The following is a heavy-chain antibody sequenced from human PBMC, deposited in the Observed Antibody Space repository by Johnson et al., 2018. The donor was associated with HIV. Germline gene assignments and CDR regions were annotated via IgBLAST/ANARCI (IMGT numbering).Heavy chain of an antibody. D-gene: IGHD6-13*01. CDR3: TTTAFIKAAGGTRPLDI. CDR2: IRYDGSNK. CDR1: GFTFSNYG. V-gene: IGHV3-30*02. Sequence: VQLVESGGGVVQPGGSLRLSCAASGFTFSNYGMHWVRQAPGKGLDWVAFIRYDGSNKYYGDAVKGRFTISRDNSKNTLYLQMNSLKTEDTAMYFCTTTAFIKAAGGTRPLDIWGQGTMVTVSS. J-gene: IGHJ3*02.